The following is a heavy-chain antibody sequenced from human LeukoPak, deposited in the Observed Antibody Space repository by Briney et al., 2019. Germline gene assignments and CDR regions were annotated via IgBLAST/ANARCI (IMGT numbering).Heavy chain of an antibody. J-gene: IGHJ4*02. CDR2: ISNNGGSA. CDR3: ARGDSGSHLDY. CDR1: GFTFSSYA. D-gene: IGHD1-26*01. Sequence: GGSLRLSCVASGFTFSSYAMHWVRQAPGKGLEYVSAISNNGGSAHYANSVKGRFTISRDNSKNTLSLQMGSLRAEDKAVYYCARGDSGSHLDYWGQGSLVTVSS. V-gene: IGHV3-64*01.